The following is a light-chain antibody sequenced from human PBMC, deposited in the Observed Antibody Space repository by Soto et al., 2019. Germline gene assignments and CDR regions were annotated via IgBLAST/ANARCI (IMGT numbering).Light chain of an antibody. Sequence: QSVLTQPPSAFGTPGQRVTISCSGSSSNIGSNYVYWYQQLPGTAPKLLIYRNNQRPSGVPDRFSGSKSGTSASLAISGLRSEDEADYYCAAWDDSLSGRDVVFGGGTKVTVL. CDR3: AAWDDSLSGRDVV. CDR1: SSNIGSNY. J-gene: IGLJ2*01. CDR2: RNN. V-gene: IGLV1-47*01.